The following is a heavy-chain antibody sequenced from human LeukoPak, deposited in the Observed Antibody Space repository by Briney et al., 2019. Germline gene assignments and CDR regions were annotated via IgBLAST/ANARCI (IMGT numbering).Heavy chain of an antibody. CDR1: GGSISNYY. J-gene: IGHJ3*01. D-gene: IGHD3-22*01. CDR2: IFFSGSP. V-gene: IGHV4-59*08. CDR3: ARHVPRDSSGNDAFDV. Sequence: SETLSLTCTVSGGSISNYYWSWIRQPPGKGLEWIAYIFFSGSPKYNPSLKSRVTISVDTSKNQFSLKVISVTAADTAVYYCARHVPRDSSGNDAFDVWGQGTTVTVSS.